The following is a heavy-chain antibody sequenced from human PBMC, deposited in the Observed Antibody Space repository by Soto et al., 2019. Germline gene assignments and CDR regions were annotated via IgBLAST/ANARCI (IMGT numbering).Heavy chain of an antibody. CDR3: ARVGYYYDSSGYYLSFDY. D-gene: IGHD3-22*01. CDR1: GYSYSGYD. CDR2: MNPNSGNT. J-gene: IGHJ4*02. Sequence: GALVKGDRKGAGYSYSGYDGGWRRNATRQGLEWMGWMNPNSGNTGYAQKFQGRVTMTRNTSISTAYMELSSLRSEDTAVYYCARVGYYYDSSGYYLSFDYWGQGPLVTVSS. V-gene: IGHV1-8*01.